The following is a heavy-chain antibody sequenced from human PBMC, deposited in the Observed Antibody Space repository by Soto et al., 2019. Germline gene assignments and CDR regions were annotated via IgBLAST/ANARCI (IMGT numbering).Heavy chain of an antibody. J-gene: IGHJ6*02. Sequence: GGSLRLSCAASGFTFSDAWMNWFRQAPGKGLEWVSSISSSSSYIYYADSVKGRFTISRDNAKNSLYRQMNSLRAEDTAVYYCARIIGCSGGSCYSVSDYYYGMDVWGQGTTGTVSS. CDR2: ISSSSSYI. D-gene: IGHD2-15*01. V-gene: IGHV3-21*01. CDR3: ARIIGCSGGSCYSVSDYYYGMDV. CDR1: GFTFSDAW.